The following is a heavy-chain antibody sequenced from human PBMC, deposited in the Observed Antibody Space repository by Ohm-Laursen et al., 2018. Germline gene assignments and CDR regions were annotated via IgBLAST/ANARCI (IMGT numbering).Heavy chain of an antibody. CDR1: GFTFNSYA. CDR2: ISGSGGSK. Sequence: SLRLSCAAAGFTFNSYAMSWVRQPPGKGLEWVSAISGSGGSKYYADSVKGRFTISRDNSKNTLYLQMNSLRAEDTAVYYCAKGTGYYYYYGMDVWGQGTTVTVSS. D-gene: IGHD2-2*01. J-gene: IGHJ6*02. V-gene: IGHV3-23*01. CDR3: AKGTGYYYYYGMDV.